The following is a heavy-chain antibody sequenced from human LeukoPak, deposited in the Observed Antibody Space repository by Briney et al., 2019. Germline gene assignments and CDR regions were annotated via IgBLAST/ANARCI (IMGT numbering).Heavy chain of an antibody. CDR1: GFTFSSYA. J-gene: IGHJ5*02. V-gene: IGHV3-30*04. CDR2: ISYDGSNK. CDR3: ARAMPHDNWFDP. D-gene: IGHD2-2*01. Sequence: GRSLRLSCAASGFTFSSYAMHWVRQAPGKGLEWVAVISYDGSNKYYADSVKGRFTISRDNAKNTLYLQMNSLRVDDTAVYYCARAMPHDNWFDPWGQGSLVTVSA.